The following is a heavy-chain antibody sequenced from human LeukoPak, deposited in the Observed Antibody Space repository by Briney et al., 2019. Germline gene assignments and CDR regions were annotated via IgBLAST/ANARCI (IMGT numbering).Heavy chain of an antibody. CDR3: ARGAYDSGTYHWFDP. CDR1: GYTFTSYG. V-gene: IGHV1-18*04. Sequence: ASVKVSCKASGYTFTSYGISWVRQAPGQGLEWMGWISAYNGDTNYAQKLQGRVTMTTDTSTTTAYMELRSLRSDDTAVYYCARGAYDSGTYHWFDPWGQGTLVTVSS. CDR2: ISAYNGDT. D-gene: IGHD3-10*01. J-gene: IGHJ5*02.